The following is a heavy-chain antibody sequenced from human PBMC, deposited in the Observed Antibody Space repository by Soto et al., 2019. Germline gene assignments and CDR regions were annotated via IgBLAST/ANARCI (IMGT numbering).Heavy chain of an antibody. CDR3: ASGLRFLEWWDLAY. Sequence: ASVKVSCKASGYTFTSYGISWVRQAHGQGLEWMGWISAYNGNTNYAQKLQGRVTMTTDTSTSTAYMELRSLRSDDTAVYYCASGLRFLEWWDLAYWGQGTLVTVSS. D-gene: IGHD3-3*01. J-gene: IGHJ4*02. V-gene: IGHV1-18*01. CDR1: GYTFTSYG. CDR2: ISAYNGNT.